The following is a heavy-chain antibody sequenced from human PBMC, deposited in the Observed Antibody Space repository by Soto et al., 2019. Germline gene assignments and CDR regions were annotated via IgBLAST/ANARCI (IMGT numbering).Heavy chain of an antibody. Sequence: GGSLRLSCAASGFTFSSYWMSWVRQAPGKGLEWVANIKQDGSEKYYVDSVKGRFTISRDNAKNSLYLQMNSLRAEDTAVYYCARDQSTSNWNDEERYYFDYWGQGTLVTVSS. D-gene: IGHD1-1*01. CDR1: GFTFSSYW. CDR3: ARDQSTSNWNDEERYYFDY. CDR2: IKQDGSEK. V-gene: IGHV3-7*01. J-gene: IGHJ4*02.